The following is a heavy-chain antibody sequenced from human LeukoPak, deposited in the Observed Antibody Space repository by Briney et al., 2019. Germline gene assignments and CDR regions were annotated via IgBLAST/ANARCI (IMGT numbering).Heavy chain of an antibody. V-gene: IGHV4-39*07. CDR2: IYYSGST. Sequence: SETLSLTCTVSGGSISSSSYYWGWIRQPPGKGLEWIGSIYYSGSTYYNPSLKSRVTISVDTSKNQFSLKLSSVTAADTAVYYCAREAREPSNAFDIWGQGTMVTVSS. J-gene: IGHJ3*02. CDR1: GGSISSSSYY. CDR3: AREAREPSNAFDI.